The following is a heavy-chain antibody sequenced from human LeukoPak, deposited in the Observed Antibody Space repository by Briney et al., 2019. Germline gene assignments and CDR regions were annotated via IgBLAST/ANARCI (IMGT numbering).Heavy chain of an antibody. CDR2: IYTSGST. V-gene: IGHV4-61*02. CDR1: GGSISSGSYY. J-gene: IGHJ3*02. D-gene: IGHD1-26*01. CDR3: ARMEPSGQVAFDI. Sequence: SSETLSLTCTVSGGSISSGSYYWSWIRQPAGKGLEWIGRIYTSGSTNYNPSLKSRVTISVDTSKNQFSLKLSSVTAADTAVCYCARMEPSGQVAFDIWGQGTMVTVSS.